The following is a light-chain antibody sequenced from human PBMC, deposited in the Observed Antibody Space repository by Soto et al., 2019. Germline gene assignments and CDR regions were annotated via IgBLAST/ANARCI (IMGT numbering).Light chain of an antibody. J-gene: IGKJ5*01. CDR1: QSVSSY. V-gene: IGKV3-11*01. Sequence: EIVLTQSPATLSLSPGERATLSCRASQSVSSYLAWYQQKPGQAPRLLIYDASNRATGLPARFSGSGSGTDFPLTISSLEPEDVAVYYCQQRSNWPSITFGQGTRLEIK. CDR3: QQRSNWPSIT. CDR2: DAS.